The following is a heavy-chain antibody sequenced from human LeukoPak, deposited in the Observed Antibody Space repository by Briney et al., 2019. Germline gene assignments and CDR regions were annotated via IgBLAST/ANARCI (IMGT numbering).Heavy chain of an antibody. Sequence: GGPLRLSCAASGFTFSSYGMSGVRQAPGKGLEWVAKIKQDGSEKYYVDPVKGRFTISKGNANSSLYLQMNSLRAEDTAVYYCAASRTFDYWGQGTLVTVS. CDR1: GFTFSSYG. V-gene: IGHV3-7*01. CDR2: IKQDGSEK. CDR3: AASRTFDY. J-gene: IGHJ4*02.